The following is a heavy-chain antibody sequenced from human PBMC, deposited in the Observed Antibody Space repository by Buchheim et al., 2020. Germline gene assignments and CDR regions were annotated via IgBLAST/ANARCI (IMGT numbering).Heavy chain of an antibody. D-gene: IGHD3-9*01. J-gene: IGHJ4*02. Sequence: EVQLVESGGGLVQPGGSLRLSCAASGFSFSSHWMSWVRQAPGKGLEWVAKIKNDGSDKWYVDSVKGRFTISTDNAKNSLFLQMNSLRAEDMAVYYCVRDHWFSFDYWGQGTL. V-gene: IGHV3-7*01. CDR2: IKNDGSDK. CDR3: VRDHWFSFDY. CDR1: GFSFSSHW.